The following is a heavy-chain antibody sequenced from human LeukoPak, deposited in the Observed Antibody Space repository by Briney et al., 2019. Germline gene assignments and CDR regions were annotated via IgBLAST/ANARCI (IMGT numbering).Heavy chain of an antibody. CDR3: ARDVTRGYYDSTVP. Sequence: GASVKVSYKASGYTFIIYGIAWVRQAPGQGLEWMGWINPKSGATNYAQKFQGRVTMTRDTSISTAYMELSSLRSDDTAVFYCARDVTRGYYDSTVPWGQGTLVTVSS. D-gene: IGHD3-22*01. V-gene: IGHV1-2*02. CDR1: GYTFIIYG. CDR2: INPKSGAT. J-gene: IGHJ5*02.